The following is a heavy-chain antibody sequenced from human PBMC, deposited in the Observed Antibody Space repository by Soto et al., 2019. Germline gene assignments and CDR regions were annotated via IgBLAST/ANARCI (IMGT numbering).Heavy chain of an antibody. CDR2: ISYDGAKK. Sequence: QVQLVESGGGVVQPGRSLRLSCAASGFTFSTYGMHWVRQAPGKGLEWVAVISYDGAKKYYADSVKGRFTISRDNSKNTLYLQMNSLRAEDTAVYYCARAGPDDDDSGYRFHYWGQGTLVTVSS. CDR1: GFTFSTYG. D-gene: IGHD3-22*01. V-gene: IGHV3-30*03. J-gene: IGHJ4*02. CDR3: ARAGPDDDDSGYRFHY.